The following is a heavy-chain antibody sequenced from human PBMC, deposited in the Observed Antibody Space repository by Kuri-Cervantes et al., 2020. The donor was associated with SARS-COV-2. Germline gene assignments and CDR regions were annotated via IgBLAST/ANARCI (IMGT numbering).Heavy chain of an antibody. J-gene: IGHJ2*01. CDR3: ARRPDQIYWYFDL. CDR1: GGSISSGGCY. D-gene: IGHD2-2*01. Sequence: SEPLSLTCTVSGGSISSGGCYWSWIRQHPGKGLEWIAYIYYSGGTYYNPSLKSRVTISVDTSKNQFSLKLSSVTAADTAVYYCARRPDQIYWYFDLWGRGTLVTVSS. CDR2: IYYSGGT. V-gene: IGHV4-31*03.